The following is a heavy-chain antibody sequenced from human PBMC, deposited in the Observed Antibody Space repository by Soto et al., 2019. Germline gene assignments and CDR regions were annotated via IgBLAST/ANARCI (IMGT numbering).Heavy chain of an antibody. D-gene: IGHD3-16*01. J-gene: IGHJ6*03. V-gene: IGHV3-23*01. Sequence: GGSLRLSCAASGFSFSTYAMTWVRQAPGKGLEWVSYIDDSGGNTYYADSVKGRFSISRDNSRNTMYLQMNSLRDEDTAVYYCSTWGTWEGRYYYYFMDVWGKGTTVTVSS. CDR2: IDDSGGNT. CDR1: GFSFSTYA. CDR3: STWGTWEGRYYYYFMDV.